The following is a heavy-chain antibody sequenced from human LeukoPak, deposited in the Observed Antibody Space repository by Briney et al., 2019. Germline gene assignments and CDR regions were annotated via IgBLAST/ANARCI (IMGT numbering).Heavy chain of an antibody. J-gene: IGHJ4*02. CDR3: AKGRGYCTGGSCYSDY. CDR1: GFTFSSYA. V-gene: IGHV3-23*01. D-gene: IGHD2-15*01. Sequence: AGGSLRLSCAASGFTFSSYAMTWVRQAPGQGLEWVSTVSASGDNTYYADSVKGRFSISRDNSKNALYLQMNSLRPEDTAVYYCAKGRGYCTGGSCYSDYWGQGTLVTVSS. CDR2: VSASGDNT.